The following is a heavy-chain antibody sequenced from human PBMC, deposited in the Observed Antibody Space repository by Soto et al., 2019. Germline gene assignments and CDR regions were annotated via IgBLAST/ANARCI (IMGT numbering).Heavy chain of an antibody. Sequence: GGSLRLSCAASGFTFSSYGMHWVRQAPGKGLEWVAVIWYDGSNKYYADSVKGRFTISRDNSKNTLYMQMNSLRAEDKAVYYCARERDISGTKVWYFYLWGRGTLVTVSS. CDR2: IWYDGSNK. V-gene: IGHV3-33*01. CDR3: ARERDISGTKVWYFYL. D-gene: IGHD1-7*01. CDR1: GFTFSSYG. J-gene: IGHJ2*01.